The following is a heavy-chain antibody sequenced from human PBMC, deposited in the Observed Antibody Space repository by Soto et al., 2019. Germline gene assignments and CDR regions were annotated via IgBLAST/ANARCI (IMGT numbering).Heavy chain of an antibody. V-gene: IGHV1-46*01. CDR1: GYTFTHYY. D-gene: IGHD6-13*01. CDR3: ARDLAAGEH. Sequence: QVQLVQSGAEVKKPGASVKLSCRTSGYTFTHYYIHWVRQAPGQGLEWLGIINPASGSTNYAQDFQGRVSLTMDTSTTTVYMDLSGLRAEDTAIFSCARDLAAGEHWGQGTLVTVSS. J-gene: IGHJ4*02. CDR2: INPASGST.